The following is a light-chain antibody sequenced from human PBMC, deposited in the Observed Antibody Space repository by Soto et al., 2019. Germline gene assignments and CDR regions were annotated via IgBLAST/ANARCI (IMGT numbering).Light chain of an antibody. CDR2: GIS. J-gene: IGKJ4*01. CDR3: QQAGTVPLT. V-gene: IGKV1-12*01. CDR1: QAFGNF. Sequence: DIQMTQSPSSVSASVGDRVIITCRASQAFGNFLAWYQQKRGKAPKLLIYGISTLQGGVPSRFSGSESEAAFTLTISSVQPEDSATYYCQQAGTVPLTFGGGTDVEI.